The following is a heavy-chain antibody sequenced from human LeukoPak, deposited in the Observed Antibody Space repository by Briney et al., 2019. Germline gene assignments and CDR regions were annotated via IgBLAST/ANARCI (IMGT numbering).Heavy chain of an antibody. V-gene: IGHV4-61*02. CDR3: ARSPSPPAYYYHMDV. J-gene: IGHJ6*03. CDR2: IYTSGST. CDR1: GGSISSGSYY. Sequence: PSETLSLTRTVSGGSISSGSYYWIWIRQPAGKGLEWIGRIYTSGSTSYNSTLKSRVTISVDTSKNQFSLNLSSVTAADTAVYYCARSPSPPAYYYHMDVWGKGTTVTISS.